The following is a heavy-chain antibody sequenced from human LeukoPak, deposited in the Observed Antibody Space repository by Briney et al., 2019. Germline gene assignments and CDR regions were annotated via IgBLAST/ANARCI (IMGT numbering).Heavy chain of an antibody. CDR3: ASSGYSSPRDY. V-gene: IGHV3-53*01. CDR2: IYSGGST. D-gene: IGHD6-13*01. Sequence: PGGSLRLSCAASGFTVSSNYMSWVRQAPGKGLEWVSVIYSGGSTYYADSVKGRFTISRDNSKNTLYLQMNSLRAEDTAVYYCASSGYSSPRDYWGQGTLVTVSS. CDR1: GFTVSSNY. J-gene: IGHJ4*02.